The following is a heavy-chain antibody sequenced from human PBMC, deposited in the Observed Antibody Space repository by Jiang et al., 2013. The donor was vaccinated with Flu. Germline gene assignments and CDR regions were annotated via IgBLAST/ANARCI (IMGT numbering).Heavy chain of an antibody. J-gene: IGHJ4*02. D-gene: IGHD3-10*01. CDR2: ISHTGTT. CDR3: ATTTGN. Sequence: GPGLVKPSETLSLTCTVSGYSISSGYYWGWVRQPPGQGLEWIGSISHTGTTYYNPSLKTRLTISLDTSKNQFSLMLTSVTAADTAVYYCATTTGNWGQGTLVTVSS. V-gene: IGHV4-38-2*02. CDR1: GYSISSGYY.